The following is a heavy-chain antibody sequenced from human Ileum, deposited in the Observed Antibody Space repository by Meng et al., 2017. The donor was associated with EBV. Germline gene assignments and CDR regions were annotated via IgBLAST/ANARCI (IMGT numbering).Heavy chain of an antibody. J-gene: IGHJ4*02. CDR2: INPGIGST. CDR1: GYKFDDYT. V-gene: IGHV1-3*01. D-gene: IGHD2-15*01. CDR3: AREEGGRFDS. Sequence: VLLSLSGGDLTTPGASGEISWKASGYKFDDYTVQWLRQAPGQRLEWLGWINPGIGSTYDSKTIRGRLTITMDTSASTVYMRLTSLTSEDTAVYYCAREEGGRFDSWGQGTLVTVSS.